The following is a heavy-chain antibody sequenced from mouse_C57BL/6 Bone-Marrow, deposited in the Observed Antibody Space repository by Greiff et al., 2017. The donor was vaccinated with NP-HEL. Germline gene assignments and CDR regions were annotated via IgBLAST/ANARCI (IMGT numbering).Heavy chain of an antibody. V-gene: IGHV14-4*01. CDR1: GFNIKDDY. Sequence: VQLKESGAELVRPGASVKLSCTASGFNIKDDYMHWVKQRPEQGLEWIGWIDPENGDTEYASKFQGKATITADTYSNTAYLQLSSLTSEDTAVYYCTRYGNYEDFDVWGTGTTVTVSS. D-gene: IGHD2-1*01. CDR3: TRYGNYEDFDV. CDR2: IDPENGDT. J-gene: IGHJ1*03.